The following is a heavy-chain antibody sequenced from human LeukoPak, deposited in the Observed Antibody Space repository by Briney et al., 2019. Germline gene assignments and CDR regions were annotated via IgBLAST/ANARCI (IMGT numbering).Heavy chain of an antibody. J-gene: IGHJ4*02. CDR3: ARGVARYLDS. Sequence: PGGSLRLSCVASGFSFSSYTMSWVRQAPGKGLEWVAKMKEDGSDIHYVDSVKGRFTICRDNAKNSLCLQMSSLRVEDTAVYYCARGVARYLDSWGQGILVTVSS. D-gene: IGHD3-9*01. V-gene: IGHV3-7*01. CDR2: MKEDGSDI. CDR1: GFSFSSYT.